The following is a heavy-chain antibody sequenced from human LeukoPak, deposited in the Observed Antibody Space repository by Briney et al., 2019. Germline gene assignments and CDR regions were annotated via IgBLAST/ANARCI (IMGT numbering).Heavy chain of an antibody. Sequence: ASVKVSCKASGYTFTSYGISWVRQAPGQGLEWMGWISAYNGNTNYAQKLRGRVTMTTDTSTSTAYMELRSLRSDDTAVYYCARAANYDFWSGYSIIGWFDPWGQGTLVTVSS. CDR1: GYTFTSYG. CDR3: ARAANYDFWSGYSIIGWFDP. J-gene: IGHJ5*02. V-gene: IGHV1-18*01. CDR2: ISAYNGNT. D-gene: IGHD3-3*01.